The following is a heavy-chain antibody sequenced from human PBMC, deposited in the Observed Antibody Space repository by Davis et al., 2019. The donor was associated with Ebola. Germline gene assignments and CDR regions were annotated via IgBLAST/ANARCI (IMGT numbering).Heavy chain of an antibody. Sequence: GESLKISCSASGFIFSTYVMSWVRQAPGKGLEWVSTLGTSADTYYADSVKGRITISRDNSNDTLFLQINSLRVEDTAIYYCAKDTSNIWFDIWGQGTMVTVSS. J-gene: IGHJ3*02. CDR3: AKDTSNIWFDI. V-gene: IGHV3-23*01. CDR1: GFIFSTYV. CDR2: LGTSADT. D-gene: IGHD1-26*01.